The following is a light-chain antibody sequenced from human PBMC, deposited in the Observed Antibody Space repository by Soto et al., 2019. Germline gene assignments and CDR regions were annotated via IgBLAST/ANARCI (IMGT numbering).Light chain of an antibody. CDR2: ASS. CDR3: QQYEKWPPSIT. V-gene: IGKV3-15*01. CDR1: QPLNNN. Sequence: EIVMTQSPATLSVSPGDRATLSCRAGQPLNNNVAWYQHKPGQAPRLLIFASSTRAPGISARFSGSGSGTQFTLTIRSLPSADFAVYYSQQYEKWPPSITFGQGTRLEI. J-gene: IGKJ5*01.